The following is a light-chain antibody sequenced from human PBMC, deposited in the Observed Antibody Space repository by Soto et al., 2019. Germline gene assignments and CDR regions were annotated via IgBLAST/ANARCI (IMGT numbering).Light chain of an antibody. CDR3: SSYTSYSPLAV. J-gene: IGLJ2*01. V-gene: IGLV2-14*01. CDR2: EVN. Sequence: QSAVTQPASVSGSPGQAITISCAGTSADIGRYNYVSWYRQHPGEAPQLLIYEVNNRPSGISTRFSGSKSGNTASLTISGLQTEDEADYYSSSYTSYSPLAVFGGGTKRTVL. CDR1: SADIGRYNY.